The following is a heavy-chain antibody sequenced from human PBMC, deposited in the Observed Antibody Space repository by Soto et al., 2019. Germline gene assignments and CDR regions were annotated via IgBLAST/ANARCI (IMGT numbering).Heavy chain of an antibody. Sequence: SGPTLVNPTQTLTLTCTFSGFSLSTSGMCVSWIRQPPGKALEWLALIDWDDEKYYSTSLKTRLTISKDTSKNQVVLTMTNMDPVDTAAYYCARVSGGYYYFDYWGQGTLVTVSS. CDR3: ARVSGGYYYFDY. J-gene: IGHJ4*02. CDR2: IDWDDEK. V-gene: IGHV2-70*01. D-gene: IGHD1-1*01. CDR1: GFSLSTSGMC.